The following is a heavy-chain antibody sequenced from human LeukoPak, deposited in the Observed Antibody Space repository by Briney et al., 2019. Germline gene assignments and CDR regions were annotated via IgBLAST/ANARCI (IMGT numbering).Heavy chain of an antibody. D-gene: IGHD4/OR15-4a*01. CDR3: AKVWGYSLDY. V-gene: IGHV3-30*18. Sequence: GGSLRLSWAAAGFTFSSYGTHWDRQAEGKGMEWVAVISYDGSNKYYADSVKGRFTISRDNSKNTLYLQMNSLRAEDTAVYYCAKVWGYSLDYWGQGTLVTVSS. J-gene: IGHJ4*02. CDR1: GFTFSSYG. CDR2: ISYDGSNK.